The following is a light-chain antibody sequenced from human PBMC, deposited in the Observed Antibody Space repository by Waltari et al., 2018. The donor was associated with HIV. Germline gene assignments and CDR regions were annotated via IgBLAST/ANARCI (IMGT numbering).Light chain of an antibody. V-gene: IGLV2-11*01. CDR2: AVS. Sequence: QSALTQPRSVSGSPGQTVTISCTGSSNDVDRYNYVSWYQQHPGKAPKFLIYAVSKRPSGVPDRFSGSKSDNTASLTISGLQAEDEADYYCCSFAGSYTVFGGGTKVTVL. CDR1: SNDVDRYNY. J-gene: IGLJ3*02. CDR3: CSFAGSYTV.